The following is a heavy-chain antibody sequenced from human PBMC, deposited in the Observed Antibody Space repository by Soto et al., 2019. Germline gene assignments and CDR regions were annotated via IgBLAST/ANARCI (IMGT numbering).Heavy chain of an antibody. CDR3: AREVDTAMGVDY. D-gene: IGHD5-18*01. CDR1: GGSISSGDYY. Sequence: SETLSLTCTVSGGSISSGDYYWSWIRQPPGKGLEWIGYIYYSGSTYYNPSLKSRVTISVDTSKNQFSLKLSSVTAADTAVYYCAREVDTAMGVDYWGQGTLVTVSS. CDR2: IYYSGST. J-gene: IGHJ4*02. V-gene: IGHV4-30-4*01.